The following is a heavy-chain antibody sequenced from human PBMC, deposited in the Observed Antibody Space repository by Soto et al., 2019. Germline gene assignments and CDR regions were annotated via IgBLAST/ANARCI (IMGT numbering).Heavy chain of an antibody. CDR1: GFTFSDYY. D-gene: IGHD3-22*01. CDR3: VKYYFDSSGYYGLNAFDI. CDR2: ISGSSDNT. V-gene: IGHV3-11*06. J-gene: IGHJ3*02. Sequence: GGSLRLSCAASGFTFSDYYMSWIRQAPGKGLEWLSYISGSSDNTNYADSVKGRFTISRDNSKNTLYLQMSSLRAEDTAVYYCVKYYFDSSGYYGLNAFDIWGQGTMVTVSS.